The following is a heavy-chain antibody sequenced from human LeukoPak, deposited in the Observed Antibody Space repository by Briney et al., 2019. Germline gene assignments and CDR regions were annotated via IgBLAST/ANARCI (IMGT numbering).Heavy chain of an antibody. CDR2: IYYSGST. CDR3: ARFSGYRYGRKSVFDY. V-gene: IGHV4-59*01. J-gene: IGHJ4*02. Sequence: SETLSLTCTVSGGSISSYYWSWIRQPPGKGLEWIGYIYYSGSTNYNPSLKSRVTISVDTSKNQFSLKLSSVTAADTAVYYCARFSGYRYGRKSVFDYWGQGTLVTVSS. D-gene: IGHD5-18*01. CDR1: GGSISSYY.